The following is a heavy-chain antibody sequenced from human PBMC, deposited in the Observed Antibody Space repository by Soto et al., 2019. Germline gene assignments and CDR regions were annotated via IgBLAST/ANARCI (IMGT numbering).Heavy chain of an antibody. CDR2: MNPNSGNT. J-gene: IGHJ4*02. CDR3: ARDKVVGATGN. Sequence: QVQLVQSGAEVKKPGASVKVSCKASGYTFTSYDISWVRQATGQGLEWMGWMNPNSGNTVYAQKFQGRVTMTRNTSISTPYMELSSLRSEATAVYYCARDKVVGATGNWGQGTLVTVSS. CDR1: GYTFTSYD. D-gene: IGHD1-1*01. V-gene: IGHV1-8*01.